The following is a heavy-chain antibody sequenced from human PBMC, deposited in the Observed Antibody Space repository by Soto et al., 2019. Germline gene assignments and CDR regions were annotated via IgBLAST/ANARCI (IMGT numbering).Heavy chain of an antibody. V-gene: IGHV1-3*01. D-gene: IGHD3-3*02. CDR3: ARDQPFWSGYFQRSLQYNWFDL. CDR1: GYTFTSYA. CDR2: INAGNGNT. Sequence: ASVKVSCKASGYTFTSYAMHWVRQAPGQRLEWMGWINAGNGNTKYSQKFQGRVTITRDTSASTAYMELSSLRSEDTAVYYCARDQPFWSGYFQRSLQYNWFDLWGQGTLVTVSS. J-gene: IGHJ5*02.